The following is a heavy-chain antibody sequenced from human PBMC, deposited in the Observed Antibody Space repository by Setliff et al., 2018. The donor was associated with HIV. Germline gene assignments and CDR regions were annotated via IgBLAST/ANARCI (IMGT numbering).Heavy chain of an antibody. CDR2: IYHSGST. CDR3: AREDSSYHYFDS. Sequence: SETLSLTCAVSGYSISSSHWWGWIRQPPGKGLEWSGYIYHSGSTNYNPSLTSPVTISVDTSKNQFSLKLRSVTAEDTAVYWCAREDSSYHYFDSWGQGMLVTVSS. D-gene: IGHD3-22*01. J-gene: IGHJ4*02. V-gene: IGHV4-28*03. CDR1: GYSISSSHW.